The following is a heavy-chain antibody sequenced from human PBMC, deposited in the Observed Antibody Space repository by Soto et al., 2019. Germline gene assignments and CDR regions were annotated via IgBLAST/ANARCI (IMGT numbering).Heavy chain of an antibody. CDR1: GGTFSSYA. D-gene: IGHD3-10*01. J-gene: IGHJ6*02. CDR2: IIPIFGTA. V-gene: IGHV1-69*12. Sequence: QVQLVQSGAEVKKPGSSVKVSCKASGGTFSSYAISWVRQAPGQGLEWMGGIIPIFGTANYAQKFQGRVTITADEYTTTAYTELSSLRSEDTAVYYCARSHTGVRFYYGMDVWGQGTTVTVSS. CDR3: ARSHTGVRFYYGMDV.